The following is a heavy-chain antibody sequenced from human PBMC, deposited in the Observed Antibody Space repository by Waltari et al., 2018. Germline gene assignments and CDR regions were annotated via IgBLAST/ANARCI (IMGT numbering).Heavy chain of an antibody. Sequence: QVQLVQSGAEVKKPGASVKVSCKTSGFTFTSYHMHWVRQAPGRGLEWMGWIDGNKGDRDYAQKFRGRVTLTRETSLSTIYMEMNRLTSDDTAVYYCARDDIVATKVFDDWGHGTLVTVSS. CDR3: ARDDIVATKVFDD. D-gene: IGHD5-12*01. CDR1: GFTFTSYH. V-gene: IGHV1-2*02. CDR2: IDGNKGDR. J-gene: IGHJ4*01.